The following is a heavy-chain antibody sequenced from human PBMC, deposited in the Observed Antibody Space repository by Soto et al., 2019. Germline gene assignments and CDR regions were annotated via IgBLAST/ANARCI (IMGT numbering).Heavy chain of an antibody. CDR2: INAGNGNT. CDR3: ASEAPGKDYYDSSGSIFDY. Sequence: GASVKVSGRASGYTFTSYAMHWVRQAPGQRLEWMGWINAGNGNTKYSQKFQGRVTITRDTSASTAYMELSSLRSEDTAVYYCASEAPGKDYYDSSGSIFDYWGQGTLVTVSS. CDR1: GYTFTSYA. D-gene: IGHD3-22*01. J-gene: IGHJ4*02. V-gene: IGHV1-3*01.